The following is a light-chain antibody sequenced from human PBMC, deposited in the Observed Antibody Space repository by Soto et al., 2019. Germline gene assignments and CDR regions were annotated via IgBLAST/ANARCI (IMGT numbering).Light chain of an antibody. CDR3: LQDYTTPYT. CDR2: VAS. V-gene: IGKV1-27*01. J-gene: IGKJ2*01. CDR1: QGISIG. Sequence: DIQVTQSPSSLSASVGDRVTITCRASQGISIGLSWYQQKPGQAPTLLIYVASNLQSGVPSRFSGSGSGTDFTLTISSLQPEDVATYYCLQDYTTPYTFGQGTKLEIK.